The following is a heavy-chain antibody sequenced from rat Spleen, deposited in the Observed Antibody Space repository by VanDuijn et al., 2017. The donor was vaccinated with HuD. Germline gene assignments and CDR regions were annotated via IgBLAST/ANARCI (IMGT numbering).Heavy chain of an antibody. CDR2: ISSSSGT. CDR3: ATSYYGYKRFAY. Sequence: EVQLVESGGGLVQPGRSLKLSCVASGFTFSDYGMKWIRQAPGKGLEWVAYISSSSGTIYYADTVKDRFTISRDNAMNTLYLQLSSLRSEDNALYYCATSYYGYKRFAYWGQGTLVSVSP. CDR1: GFTFSDYG. V-gene: IGHV5-34*01. J-gene: IGHJ3*01. D-gene: IGHD1-9*01.